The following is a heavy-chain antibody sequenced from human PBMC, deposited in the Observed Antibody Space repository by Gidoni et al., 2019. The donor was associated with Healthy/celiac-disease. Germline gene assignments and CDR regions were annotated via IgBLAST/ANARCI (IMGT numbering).Heavy chain of an antibody. CDR1: GFTVSSNY. D-gene: IGHD6-13*01. J-gene: IGHJ6*02. V-gene: IGHV3-53*04. CDR2: IYSGGST. Sequence: EVQLVESGGGLVQPGGSLRLSCAASGFTVSSNYMSWVRQAPGKGLEWVSVIYSGGSTYYADSVKGRFTISRHNSNNTLYLQMNSLRAEDTAVYYCARGPYLAAADLDDYYGMDVWGQGTTVTVSS. CDR3: ARGPYLAAADLDDYYGMDV.